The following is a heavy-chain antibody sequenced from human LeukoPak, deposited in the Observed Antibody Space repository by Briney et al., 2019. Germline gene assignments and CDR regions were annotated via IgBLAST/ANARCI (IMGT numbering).Heavy chain of an antibody. CDR1: GFTFSSYA. CDR2: ISYDGSNK. Sequence: GGSLRLSCAASGFTFSSYAMHWVRQAPGKGLEWVAVISYDGSNKYYADSVKGRFTISRDNSKNTLYLQMNSLRAEDTAVYYCARARWGQQYYYDSSGYYGWGQGTLVTVSS. CDR3: ARARWGQQYYYDSSGYYG. J-gene: IGHJ4*02. D-gene: IGHD3-22*01. V-gene: IGHV3-30-3*01.